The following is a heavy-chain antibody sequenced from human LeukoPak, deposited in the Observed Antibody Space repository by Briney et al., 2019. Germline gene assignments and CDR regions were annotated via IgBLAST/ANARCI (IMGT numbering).Heavy chain of an antibody. J-gene: IGHJ4*02. CDR2: IYHSGST. V-gene: IGHV4-4*02. CDR1: GGSISSSNW. Sequence: SETLSLTCAVSGGSISSSNWWSWVRQPPGKGLEWIGEIYHSGSTNYNPSLKSRVTISVDTSKNQFSLKLSSVTAADTAVYYCARVGTTAYYFDYWGQGTLVTVSS. CDR3: ARVGTTAYYFDY. D-gene: IGHD4-11*01.